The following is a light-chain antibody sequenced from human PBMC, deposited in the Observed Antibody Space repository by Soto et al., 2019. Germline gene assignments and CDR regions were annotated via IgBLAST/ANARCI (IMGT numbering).Light chain of an antibody. CDR3: MQALQTPYT. V-gene: IGKV2-28*01. CDR1: QSLLHSNGYNY. J-gene: IGKJ2*01. Sequence: DIVMTQSPLYLPVTPGEPASISCRSSQSLLHSNGYNYLDWYLQKPGQSPQLLIYLGSNRASGVHDRFSGSGSGTVFTLKISRVEAEDVGVYYCMQALQTPYTFGQGTKLEIK. CDR2: LGS.